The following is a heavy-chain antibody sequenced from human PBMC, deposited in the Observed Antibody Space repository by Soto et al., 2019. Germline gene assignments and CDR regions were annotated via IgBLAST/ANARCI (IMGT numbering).Heavy chain of an antibody. V-gene: IGHV3-30*18. CDR3: AKESGGRIVATTLYWFDP. D-gene: IGHD5-12*01. J-gene: IGHJ5*02. Sequence: GGSLRLSCAASGFTFSSYGMHWVRQAPGKGLEWVAVISYDGSNKYYADSVKGRFTISRDNSKNTLYLQMNSLRAEDTAVYYCAKESGGRIVATTLYWFDPWGQGTLVTVSS. CDR2: ISYDGSNK. CDR1: GFTFSSYG.